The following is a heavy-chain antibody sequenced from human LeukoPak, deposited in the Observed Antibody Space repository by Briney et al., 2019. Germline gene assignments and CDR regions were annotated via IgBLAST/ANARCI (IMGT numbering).Heavy chain of an antibody. Sequence: ASVKVSCKASGYTFTSYDINWVRQATGQGLEWMGWMNPNSGNTGYAQKFQGRVTMTRNTSISTAYMELSSLRSEDTAVYYCATGFSSVADNWFDPWGQGTLVTVSS. V-gene: IGHV1-8*01. CDR1: GYTFTSYD. CDR2: MNPNSGNT. J-gene: IGHJ5*02. CDR3: ATGFSSVADNWFDP. D-gene: IGHD6-19*01.